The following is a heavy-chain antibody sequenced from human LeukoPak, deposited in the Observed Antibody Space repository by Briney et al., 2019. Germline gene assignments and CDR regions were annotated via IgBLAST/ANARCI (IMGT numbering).Heavy chain of an antibody. CDR1: GYSFTSYW. Sequence: GESLKISCKGSGYSFTSYWIGWVRQMPGKGLEWMGIIYPGDSDTRYSPSFQGQVTISADKSISTAYLQWSSLKASDTAMYYCARCECGSRIGYYYYYGTDVWGQGTTVTVSS. D-gene: IGHD1-26*01. J-gene: IGHJ6*02. CDR2: IYPGDSDT. V-gene: IGHV5-51*01. CDR3: ARCECGSRIGYYYYYGTDV.